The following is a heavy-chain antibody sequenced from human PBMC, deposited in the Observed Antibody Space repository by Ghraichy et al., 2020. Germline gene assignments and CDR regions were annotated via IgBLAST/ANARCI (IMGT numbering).Heavy chain of an antibody. V-gene: IGHV3-48*02. Sequence: GGSLRLSCAASGFTFSSYSMNWVRQAPGKGLEWVSYISSSSSTIYYADSVKGRFTISRDNAKNSLYRQMNSLRDENTAVYYCASLYSSGWYGNYYYGMDVWAKGPRSPSP. J-gene: IGHJ6*02. D-gene: IGHD6-19*01. CDR1: GFTFSSYS. CDR3: ASLYSSGWYGNYYYGMDV. CDR2: ISSSSSTI.